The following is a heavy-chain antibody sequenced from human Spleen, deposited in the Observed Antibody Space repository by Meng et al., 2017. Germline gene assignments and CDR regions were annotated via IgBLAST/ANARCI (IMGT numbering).Heavy chain of an antibody. CDR2: VYESGST. CDR1: GGSIISNNW. Sequence: GSLRLSCTVSGGSIISNNWWSWVRQAPGKGLEWIGEVYESGSTNYNPSLRSRITISVDTSQNNLSLKLSSVTAADSAVYYCARGPTTMAHDFDYWGQGTLVTVSS. J-gene: IGHJ4*02. CDR3: ARGPTTMAHDFDY. D-gene: IGHD4-11*01. V-gene: IGHV4-4*02.